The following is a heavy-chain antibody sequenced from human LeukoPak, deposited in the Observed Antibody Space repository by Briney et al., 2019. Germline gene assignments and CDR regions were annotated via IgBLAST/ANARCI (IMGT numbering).Heavy chain of an antibody. CDR3: ARDTLGEGEDANYAVYYFDY. D-gene: IGHD4/OR15-4a*01. J-gene: IGHJ4*02. V-gene: IGHV3-23*01. CDR2: ISGGSSGST. CDR1: GFTLDDYA. Sequence: GGSLTPSCLASGFTLDDYAMHWVRQAAGKGLEWVGFISGGSSGSTYYADSVTGRFTVSRDNSKNTVDLQMNNLRVDDTAIYYCARDTLGEGEDANYAVYYFDYWGQGTVVTVSS.